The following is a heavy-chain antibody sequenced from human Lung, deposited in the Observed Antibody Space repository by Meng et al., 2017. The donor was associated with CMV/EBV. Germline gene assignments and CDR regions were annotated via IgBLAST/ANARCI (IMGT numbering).Heavy chain of an antibody. CDR1: GWSFSGFY. Sequence: SDTLSLTFAAHGWSFSGFYWSWIRQPPGKGLGWIGAISHSGSTNYKPSLKSRVTISVDTSKNQFSLKLNSLTAADSAVYYCERGMCSPPRSELLGACRIRDLYYGLDVWGQGTTVTVSS. CDR3: ERGMCSPPRSELLGACRIRDLYYGLDV. CDR2: ISHSGST. J-gene: IGHJ6*02. D-gene: IGHD2-15*01. V-gene: IGHV4-34*01.